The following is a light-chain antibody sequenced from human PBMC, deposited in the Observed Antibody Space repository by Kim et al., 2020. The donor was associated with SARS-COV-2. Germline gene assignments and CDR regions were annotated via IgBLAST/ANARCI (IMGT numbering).Light chain of an antibody. J-gene: IGKJ1*01. CDR2: GAS. Sequence: EIVMTQSPATLSVSPGERATLSCMASQSVSSNLAWYQQKPGQAPRLLIYGASTRATGIPARFSGSGSGTEFTLTISSLQSEDLAVYYCQQYNNRWTFGQGTKVDIK. V-gene: IGKV3-15*01. CDR3: QQYNNRWT. CDR1: QSVSSN.